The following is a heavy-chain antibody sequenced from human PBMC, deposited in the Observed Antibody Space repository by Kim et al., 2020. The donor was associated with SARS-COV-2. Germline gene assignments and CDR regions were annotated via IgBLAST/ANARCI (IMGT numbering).Heavy chain of an antibody. V-gene: IGHV4-30-2*01. CDR2: IYHSGST. J-gene: IGHJ2*01. Sequence: SETLSLTCAVSGGSISSGGYSWSWIRQPPGKGLEWIGYIYHSGSTYYNPSLKSRDTISVDRSKNQFSLKLSSVTAADTAVYYCARSGNPGGYFDLWGRGTLVTVSS. D-gene: IGHD3-3*01. CDR1: GGSISSGGYS. CDR3: ARSGNPGGYFDL.